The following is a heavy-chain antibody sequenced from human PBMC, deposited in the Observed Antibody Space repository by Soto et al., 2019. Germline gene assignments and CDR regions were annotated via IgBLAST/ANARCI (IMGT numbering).Heavy chain of an antibody. V-gene: IGHV5-51*01. J-gene: IGHJ6*02. CDR2: IYPGDSDT. D-gene: IGHD6-19*01. CDR1: GYSLNSYW. Sequence: GESLKISCKGSGYSLNSYWIGWVRQMPGKGLEWMGIIYPGDSDTRYSPSFQGQVTISADTSISTAYLQWTSLKASDTAMYYCARSRRGAYSSGWYSPSGYYNYGIDVWGQGTKVTVSS. CDR3: ARSRRGAYSSGWYSPSGYYNYGIDV.